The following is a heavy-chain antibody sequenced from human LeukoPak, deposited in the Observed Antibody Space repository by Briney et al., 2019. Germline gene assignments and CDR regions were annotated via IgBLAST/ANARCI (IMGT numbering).Heavy chain of an antibody. CDR3: ARDVGDYFFDY. CDR1: GFTFSSYS. Sequence: GGSLRLSCAASGFTFSSYSMNWVCQAPGKGLEWVSSISSSSSYIYYADSVKGRFTISRDNAKNSLYLQMNSLRAEDTAVYYCARDVGDYFFDYWGQGTLVTVSS. V-gene: IGHV3-21*01. CDR2: ISSSSSYI. J-gene: IGHJ4*02. D-gene: IGHD2-21*02.